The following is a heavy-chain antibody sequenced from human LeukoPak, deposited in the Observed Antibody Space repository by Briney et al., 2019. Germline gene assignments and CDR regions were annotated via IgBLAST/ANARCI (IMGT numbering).Heavy chain of an antibody. Sequence: SQTLSLTCAVSGGSISSGGYSLTWIREPPGKGLEWIGYIYHSGSAYYNPSLKSRVSISVDGSKNQFSLSLTSVTAADTAVYFCASGNYYDSSGYYSNWGQGTLVTVSS. CDR1: GGSISSGGYS. D-gene: IGHD3-22*01. V-gene: IGHV4-30-2*01. CDR2: IYHSGSA. J-gene: IGHJ4*02. CDR3: ASGNYYDSSGYYSN.